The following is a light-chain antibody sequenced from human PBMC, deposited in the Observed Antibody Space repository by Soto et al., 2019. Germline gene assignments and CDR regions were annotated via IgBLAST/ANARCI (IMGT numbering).Light chain of an antibody. Sequence: QSVLTQPPSVSGAPGQRVTISRTGSSSNIGAGYDVHWYQQLPGTAPKLLIYGNSNRPSGVPDRFSGSKSGTSASLATTGFQAEDEADYYCQSYDSSLSGPYVFGTGTKVTVL. CDR3: QSYDSSLSGPYV. CDR2: GNS. CDR1: SSNIGAGYD. V-gene: IGLV1-40*01. J-gene: IGLJ1*01.